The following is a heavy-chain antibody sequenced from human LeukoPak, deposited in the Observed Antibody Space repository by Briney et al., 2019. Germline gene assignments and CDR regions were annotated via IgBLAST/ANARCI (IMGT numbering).Heavy chain of an antibody. CDR2: INHRGRT. Sequence: SETLSLTCAVYGGSFSDYFWGWSRRPPGRGLEWNGEINHRGRTYNNPSLKSRVTISVDTSKNQCSLTLSSVTAADTAVYYCARDVVVVPAAIHYGMDVWGQGTKVTVSS. V-gene: IGHV4-34*01. CDR1: GGSFSDYF. D-gene: IGHD2-2*01. J-gene: IGHJ6*02. CDR3: ARDVVVVPAAIHYGMDV.